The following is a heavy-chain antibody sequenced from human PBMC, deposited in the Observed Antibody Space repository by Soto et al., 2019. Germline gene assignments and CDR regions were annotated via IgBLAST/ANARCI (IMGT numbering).Heavy chain of an antibody. CDR3: ARDADHYDVTGYYSDLTY. J-gene: IGHJ4*02. V-gene: IGHV3-48*01. D-gene: IGHD3-22*01. CDR2: ISSGSGTI. Sequence: PGGSLRLSCAASGFTFSSYSMNWVRQAPGKGLEWVSYISSGSGTIYYADSVKGRFTTSRDNAKNSLYLQMNSLRAEDTAVYYCARDADHYDVTGYYSDLTYWGQGALVTVSS. CDR1: GFTFSSYS.